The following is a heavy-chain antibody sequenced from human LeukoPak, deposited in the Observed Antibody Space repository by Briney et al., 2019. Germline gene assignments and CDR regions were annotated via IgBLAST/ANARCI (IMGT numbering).Heavy chain of an antibody. D-gene: IGHD3-22*01. V-gene: IGHV3-30*18. J-gene: IGHJ4*02. Sequence: GGTLRLSCAASGFTFSSYGMLRHPQAPGKGLKGVVVISYDGSNKYYANSVKGRFNISRDNSKSMMYLQMNSLRAEDTAVYYCGKDERPLFYCDSSVYWSPFDYWGQGTLVTVSS. CDR3: GKDERPLFYCDSSVYWSPFDY. CDR2: ISYDGSNK. CDR1: GFTFSSYG.